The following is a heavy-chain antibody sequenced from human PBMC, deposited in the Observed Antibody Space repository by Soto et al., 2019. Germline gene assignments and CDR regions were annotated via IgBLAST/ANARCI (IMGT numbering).Heavy chain of an antibody. D-gene: IGHD3-9*01. CDR2: INGLFSGSAGST. J-gene: IGHJ4*02. CDR1: GFTFGNYA. CDR3: AKGGATYGLLTHDY. Sequence: GGSLRLSCAASGFTFGNYAMTWVRLAPGKGLEWVSDINGLFSGSAGSTYYAESVKGRFAVSRDNYKNTLSLQMNSLTAEDTAVYYCAKGGATYGLLTHDYWGQGTRVTVSS. V-gene: IGHV3-23*01.